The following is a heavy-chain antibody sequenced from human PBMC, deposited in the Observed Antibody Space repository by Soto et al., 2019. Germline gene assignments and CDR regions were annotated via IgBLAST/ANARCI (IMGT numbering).Heavy chain of an antibody. Sequence: GGSLGLSCAASGFTFSSYAMSWVRQAPGKGLEWVSAISGSGGSTYYADSVKGRFTISRDNSKNTLYLQMNSLRAEDTAVYYCAKDQGYDFWSGFFGPQRNWFDPWGQGSLVTVSS. CDR2: ISGSGGST. CDR3: AKDQGYDFWSGFFGPQRNWFDP. J-gene: IGHJ5*02. D-gene: IGHD3-3*01. CDR1: GFTFSSYA. V-gene: IGHV3-23*01.